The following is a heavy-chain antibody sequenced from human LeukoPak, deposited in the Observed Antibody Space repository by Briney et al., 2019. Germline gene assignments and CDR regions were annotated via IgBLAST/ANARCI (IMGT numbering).Heavy chain of an antibody. CDR1: GFTFSSYS. J-gene: IGHJ5*02. D-gene: IGHD3-10*01. Sequence: GASVKVSCKASGFTFSSYSMNWVRQAPGKGLEWVSSISSSSSYIYYADSVKGRFTISRDNAKNSLYLQMNSLRAEDTAVYYCAREGRGVGGPTWGQGTLVTVSS. CDR2: ISSSSSYI. CDR3: AREGRGVGGPT. V-gene: IGHV3-21*01.